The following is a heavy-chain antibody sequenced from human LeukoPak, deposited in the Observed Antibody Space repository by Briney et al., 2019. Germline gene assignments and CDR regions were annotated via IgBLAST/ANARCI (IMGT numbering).Heavy chain of an antibody. J-gene: IGHJ4*02. CDR1: GFTFDDYG. Sequence: GGSLRLSCAASGFTFDDYGMSWVRQAPGKGLEWVSGINWNGGSTGYADSVKGRFAISRGNAKNSLYLQMNSLRAEDTALYYCARDRSGDLTTAFDYWGQGTLVTVSS. CDR2: INWNGGST. V-gene: IGHV3-20*04. CDR3: ARDRSGDLTTAFDY. D-gene: IGHD4-11*01.